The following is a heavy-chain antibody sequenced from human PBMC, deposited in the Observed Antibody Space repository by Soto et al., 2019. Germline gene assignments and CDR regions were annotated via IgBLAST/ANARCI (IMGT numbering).Heavy chain of an antibody. CDR1: GFTFDDYA. Sequence: GGSLRLSCAASGFTFDDYAMHWVRQATGKGLEWVSGISWNSGNIGYADSVKGRFTVSRDNAKNTLYLQMNSLRAEDTAVYYCAKDNENCSGGSCYTSPGFDYWGQGTLVTVSS. CDR3: AKDNENCSGGSCYTSPGFDY. V-gene: IGHV3-9*01. CDR2: ISWNSGNI. D-gene: IGHD2-15*01. J-gene: IGHJ4*02.